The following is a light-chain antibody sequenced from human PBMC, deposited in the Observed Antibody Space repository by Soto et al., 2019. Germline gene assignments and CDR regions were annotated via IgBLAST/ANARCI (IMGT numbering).Light chain of an antibody. CDR1: SSDVGGYNY. Sequence: QSVLTQPASVSGSPGQSITISCTGTSSDVGGYNYVSWYQQHPGKAPKLMIYDVSNRPSGVSNRFSGSKSGNTASLTISGLQAEDVADYYCSSYTSSSTYVLGTGTKFTVL. CDR2: DVS. V-gene: IGLV2-14*01. J-gene: IGLJ1*01. CDR3: SSYTSSSTYV.